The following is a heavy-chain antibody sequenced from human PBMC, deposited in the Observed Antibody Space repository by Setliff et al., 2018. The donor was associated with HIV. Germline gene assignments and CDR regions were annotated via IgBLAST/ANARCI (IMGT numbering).Heavy chain of an antibody. CDR2: LHYTGTT. J-gene: IGHJ3*02. CDR1: GASINSGSHN. D-gene: IGHD2-15*01. Sequence: NPSETLSLTCTVSGASINSGSHNWGWIRQPPGKGLEWIATLHYTGTTYYNPSLKSRVTIPTDTSKNQFSLKLSSVTAADTAVYYCARRIQLRDSRGRSCWTFEIWGQGTMVTVSS. CDR3: ARRIQLRDSRGRSCWTFEI. V-gene: IGHV4-39*01.